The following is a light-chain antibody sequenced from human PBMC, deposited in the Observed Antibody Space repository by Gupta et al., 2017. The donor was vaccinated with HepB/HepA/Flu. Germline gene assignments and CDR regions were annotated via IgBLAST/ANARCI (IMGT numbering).Light chain of an antibody. CDR2: QDS. Sequence: SYELTQPTSVSVSPGQTDSITCSGDKLGDKYACWYQQKPGQSPVLVIYQDSKRPSGIPERFSGSNSGNTATLTISGTQAMDEADYYCQAWDSSTAVFGGGTKLTVL. CDR3: QAWDSSTAV. J-gene: IGLJ2*01. V-gene: IGLV3-1*01. CDR1: KLGDKY.